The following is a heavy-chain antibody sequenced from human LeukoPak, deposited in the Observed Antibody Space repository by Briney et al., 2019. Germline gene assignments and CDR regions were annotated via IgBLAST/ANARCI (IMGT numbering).Heavy chain of an antibody. D-gene: IGHD6-13*01. CDR3: ARTTEAHSWRTRYYDYYMDV. CDR2: IYYSGST. Sequence: SETLSLTCTISGGSISSYYWSWIRQPPGKGLEWIGYIYYSGSTNYNPSLKSRVTISVDTSKNQFSLKLSSVTAADTAVYYCARTTEAHSWRTRYYDYYMDVWGKGTTVTVSS. CDR1: GGSISSYY. V-gene: IGHV4-59*01. J-gene: IGHJ6*03.